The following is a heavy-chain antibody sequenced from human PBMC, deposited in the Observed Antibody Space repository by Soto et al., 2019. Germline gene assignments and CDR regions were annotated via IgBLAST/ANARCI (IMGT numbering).Heavy chain of an antibody. Sequence: EVQLVESGGGLVKPGGSLRLSCAASGFTFSSYSMNWVRQAPGKGLEWVSSISSSSSYIYYADSVKGRFTISRDNAKNSLYLEMNRLRAGDTAVDYCARGYDKGYYWGQGTLVTVSS. V-gene: IGHV3-21*01. J-gene: IGHJ4*02. D-gene: IGHD3-22*01. CDR1: GFTFSSYS. CDR2: ISSSSSYI. CDR3: ARGYDKGYY.